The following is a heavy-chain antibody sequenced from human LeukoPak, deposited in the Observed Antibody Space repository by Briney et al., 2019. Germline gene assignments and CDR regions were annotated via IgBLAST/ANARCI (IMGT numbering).Heavy chain of an antibody. Sequence: XMSXVXQTXXXXRXWVSXXYSVVKVYYIDSLKGRFTISRDTSKNTVYLQMNSLRVEDTAVYFCAGRHCSDGGCYFAGADPFDYWGQGTLVTVSS. D-gene: IGHD2-15*01. CDR2: XYSVVKV. J-gene: IGHJ4*02. CDR3: AGRHCSDGGCYFAGADPFDY. V-gene: IGHV3-53*01. CDR1: X.